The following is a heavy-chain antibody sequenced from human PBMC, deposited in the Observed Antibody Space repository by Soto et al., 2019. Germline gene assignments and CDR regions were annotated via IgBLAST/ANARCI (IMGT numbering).Heavy chain of an antibody. V-gene: IGHV1-69*13. J-gene: IGHJ5*02. D-gene: IGHD3-22*01. CDR3: ARGRGGSGFVFDP. CDR1: GGTFSSYA. Sequence: SVTVSCQASGGTFSSYAISWVRQAPGQGLEWMGGIIPIFGTANYAQKFQGRVTITADESTSTAYMELRSLRSEDTAVYYCARGRGGSGFVFDPWGQGTLVTVSS. CDR2: IIPIFGTA.